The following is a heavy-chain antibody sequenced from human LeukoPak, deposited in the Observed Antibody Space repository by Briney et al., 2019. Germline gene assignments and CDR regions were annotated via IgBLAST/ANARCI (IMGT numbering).Heavy chain of an antibody. CDR3: ASPYYDSPL. CDR2: ISYDGSDK. V-gene: IGHV3-30*03. D-gene: IGHD3-22*01. J-gene: IGHJ4*02. CDR1: GFTFSRYG. Sequence: GGSLRLSCAASGFTFSRYGMYWVRQAPGKGLECVAVISYDGSDKYYADSVKGRFTISRYNAKNSLYLQMNSLRAEDTAVYYCASPYYDSPLWGQGTLVTVSS.